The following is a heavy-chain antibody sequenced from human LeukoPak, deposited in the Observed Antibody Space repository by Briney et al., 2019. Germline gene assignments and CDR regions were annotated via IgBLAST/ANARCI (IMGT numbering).Heavy chain of an antibody. Sequence: ASVKVSCKASGYTFTSYDINWVRQATGQGLEWMGWINPNSGGTNYAQKFQGRVTMTRDTSISTAYMELSRLRSDDTAVYYCASSGLGGYWGQGTLVTVSS. CDR1: GYTFTSYD. J-gene: IGHJ4*02. CDR2: INPNSGGT. D-gene: IGHD1-26*01. V-gene: IGHV1-2*02. CDR3: ASSGLGGY.